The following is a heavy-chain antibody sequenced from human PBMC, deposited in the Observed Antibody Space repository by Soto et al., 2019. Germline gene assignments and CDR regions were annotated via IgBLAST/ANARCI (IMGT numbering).Heavy chain of an antibody. V-gene: IGHV4-4*02. J-gene: IGHJ4*02. CDR2: SYHSGST. CDR3: ARRGTGSPFDY. Sequence: QVQLQESGPGLLKPSGTLSLTCAVSGGSISSANWWMWVRHPPGKGLEWIGESYHSGSTNYSPPRKSRVTISVDKSKSQFSLKLNSVTAADTAVYYCARRGTGSPFDYWGQGSLVTVSS. D-gene: IGHD3-9*01. CDR1: GGSISSANW.